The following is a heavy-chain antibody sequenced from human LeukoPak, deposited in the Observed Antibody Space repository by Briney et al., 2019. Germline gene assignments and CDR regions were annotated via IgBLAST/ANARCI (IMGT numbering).Heavy chain of an antibody. Sequence: ASVKVSCKASGYTFTSYAMHWVRQAPGQRLEWMGWINAGNGNTKYSQKFQGRVTITRDTSASTAYMEPSTLRSEDTAVYYCATDPTRYCSGGSCYSWRYFDYWGQGTLVTVSS. D-gene: IGHD2-15*01. J-gene: IGHJ4*02. CDR3: ATDPTRYCSGGSCYSWRYFDY. V-gene: IGHV1-3*01. CDR1: GYTFTSYA. CDR2: INAGNGNT.